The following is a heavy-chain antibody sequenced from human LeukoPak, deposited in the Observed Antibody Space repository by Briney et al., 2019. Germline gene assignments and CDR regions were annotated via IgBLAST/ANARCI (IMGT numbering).Heavy chain of an antibody. Sequence: GGSQRLSCASSRFSFSRYEMHWVRQGTGKRLEWVSAIGTSGDTFYAGSVKGRFTISRENAKDSLYLQMNSLSAGDTAVYYCVREGRGRSGTNAYDIWGQGTVVSVST. CDR3: VREGRGRSGTNAYDI. J-gene: IGHJ3*02. CDR2: IGTSGDT. D-gene: IGHD6-19*01. V-gene: IGHV3-13*01. CDR1: RFSFSRYE.